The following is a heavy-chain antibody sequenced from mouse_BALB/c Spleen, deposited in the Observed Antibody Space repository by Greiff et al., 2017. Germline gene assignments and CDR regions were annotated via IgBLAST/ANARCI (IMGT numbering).Heavy chain of an antibody. D-gene: IGHD2-3*01. J-gene: IGHJ3*01. CDR2: ISNGGGST. Sequence: EVQLVESGGGLVQPGGSLKLSCAASGFTFSSYTMSWVRQTPEKRLEWVAYISNGGGSTYYPDTVKGRFTISRDNAKNTLYLQMSSLKSEDTAMYYCARQDYDGYFRFAYWGQGTLVTVSA. CDR3: ARQDYDGYFRFAY. V-gene: IGHV5-12-2*01. CDR1: GFTFSSYT.